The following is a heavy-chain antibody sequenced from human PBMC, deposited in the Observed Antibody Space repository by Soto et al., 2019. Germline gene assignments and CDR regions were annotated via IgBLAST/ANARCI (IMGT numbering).Heavy chain of an antibody. Sequence: EVQLLESGGGLVQPGGSLRLSCAASGFTFSSYAMSWVRQAPGKGLEWVSALSSGGGSTYYADSVKGRFTISRDNSKNTLYLQMNSLRAEDTAVYYCAKDWGNIMYYYVAVWGKGTTVTVSS. CDR3: AKDWGNIMYYYVAV. D-gene: IGHD3-16*01. CDR1: GFTFSSYA. CDR2: LSSGGGST. J-gene: IGHJ6*03. V-gene: IGHV3-23*01.